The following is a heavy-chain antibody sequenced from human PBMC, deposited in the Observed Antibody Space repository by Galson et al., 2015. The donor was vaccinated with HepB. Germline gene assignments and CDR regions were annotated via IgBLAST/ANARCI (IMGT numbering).Heavy chain of an antibody. V-gene: IGHV4-59*01. D-gene: IGHD1-26*01. CDR2: IYYSGST. Sequence: SETLSLTCTVSGGSISSYYWSWIRQPPGKGLEWIGYIYYSGSTNYNPSLKSRVTISVDTSKNQFSLKLSSVTAADTAVYYCARYVGATRSYYYYGMDVWGQGTTVTVSS. J-gene: IGHJ6*02. CDR3: ARYVGATRSYYYYGMDV. CDR1: GGSISSYY.